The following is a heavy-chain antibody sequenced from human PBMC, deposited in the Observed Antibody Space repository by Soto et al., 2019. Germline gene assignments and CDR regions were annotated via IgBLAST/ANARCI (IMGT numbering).Heavy chain of an antibody. CDR3: ANRPRALLTFDY. Sequence: EVQLVDSGGGLVQPGGSLRLSCAASGFIFSNYVMSWVRQAPGKGLEWLSSISDSGGTSYYADSVKGRFTISRDNSKTPLYLQMNSLRAEDTAIYYCANRPRALLTFDYWGQGTLVTVSS. V-gene: IGHV3-23*04. CDR2: ISDSGGTS. D-gene: IGHD1-26*01. CDR1: GFIFSNYV. J-gene: IGHJ4*02.